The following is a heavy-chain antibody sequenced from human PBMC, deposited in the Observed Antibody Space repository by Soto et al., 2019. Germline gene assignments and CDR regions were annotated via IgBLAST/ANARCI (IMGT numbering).Heavy chain of an antibody. CDR3: ARLKDDFWSGYLNYYFDY. V-gene: IGHV4-39*01. Sequence: SETLSLTCTVSGGSISSSSYYWGWIRQPPGKGLEWIGSIYYSGSTYYNPSLKSRVTISVDTSKNQFSLKLSSVTAADTAVYYCARLKDDFWSGYLNYYFDYWGQGTLVTVS. CDR1: GGSISSSSYY. D-gene: IGHD3-3*01. CDR2: IYYSGST. J-gene: IGHJ4*02.